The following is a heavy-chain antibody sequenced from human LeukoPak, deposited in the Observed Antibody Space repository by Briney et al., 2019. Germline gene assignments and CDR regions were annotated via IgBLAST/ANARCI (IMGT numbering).Heavy chain of an antibody. Sequence: GASMKVSCKASGYTFTNYDINWVRPAAGQGLEWMGWMNPNSGNTGYAQKFQGRVTITRNTSISTAYMELSSLRSEDTAVYYCARAAWVDYSYYYMDVWGKGTTVTVSS. CDR2: MNPNSGNT. J-gene: IGHJ6*03. V-gene: IGHV1-8*03. D-gene: IGHD2-15*01. CDR1: GYTFTNYD. CDR3: ARAAWVDYSYYYMDV.